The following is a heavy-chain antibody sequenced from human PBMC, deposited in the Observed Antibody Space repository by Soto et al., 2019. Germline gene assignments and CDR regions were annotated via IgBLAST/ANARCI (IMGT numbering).Heavy chain of an antibody. CDR3: ARERGYSYGYSFDY. Sequence: GGSLRLSCAASGFTFSSYGMHWVRQAPGKGLEWVAVIWYDGSNKYYADSVKGRFTISRDNSKNTLYLQMNSLRAEDTAVYYCARERGYSYGYSFDYWGQETLVTVSS. CDR1: GFTFSSYG. J-gene: IGHJ4*02. CDR2: IWYDGSNK. V-gene: IGHV3-33*01. D-gene: IGHD5-18*01.